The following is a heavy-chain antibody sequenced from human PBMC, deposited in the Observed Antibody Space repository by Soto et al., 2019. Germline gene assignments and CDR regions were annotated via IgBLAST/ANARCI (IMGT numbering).Heavy chain of an antibody. D-gene: IGHD3-3*01. J-gene: IGHJ6*02. CDR1: GFTVRSNH. V-gene: IGHV3-66*01. Sequence: EVQLVESGGGLVQPGGSLRLSCAASGFTVRSNHMTWVRQAPGKGLEWVSVLYSGGTTYYADSVKARFTISRDNSKNTXXIQMNSLRAEDTAVYYCARDMTDVFWSGYPYGMDVWGQGTTVTVSS. CDR3: ARDMTDVFWSGYPYGMDV. CDR2: LYSGGTT.